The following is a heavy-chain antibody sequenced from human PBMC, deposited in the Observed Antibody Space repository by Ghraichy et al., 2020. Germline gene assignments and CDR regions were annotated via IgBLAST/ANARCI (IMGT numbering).Heavy chain of an antibody. V-gene: IGHV4-34*01. D-gene: IGHD6-19*01. Sequence: SETLSLTCAVYGGSFSGYYWSWIRQPPGKGLEWIGEINHSGSTNYNPSLKSRVTISVDTSKNQFSLKLNSVTAADTAVYYCARGGISSGWSDFDYWGQGTLVTVSS. CDR2: INHSGST. J-gene: IGHJ4*02. CDR1: GGSFSGYY. CDR3: ARGGISSGWSDFDY.